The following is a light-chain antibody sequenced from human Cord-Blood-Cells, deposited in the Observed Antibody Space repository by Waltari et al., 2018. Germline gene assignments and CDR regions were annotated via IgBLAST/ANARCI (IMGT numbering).Light chain of an antibody. Sequence: QSVLTQPPSVSGAPGQRVTISCTGSSPNIGAGYDVHWYQQLPGTAPKLLLYGNSKRPSGVPDRFSGSKSGTSASLAITGLQAEDEADYYCQSYDSSLSGSVFGGGTKLTVL. CDR3: QSYDSSLSGSV. J-gene: IGLJ3*02. CDR2: GNS. CDR1: SPNIGAGYD. V-gene: IGLV1-40*01.